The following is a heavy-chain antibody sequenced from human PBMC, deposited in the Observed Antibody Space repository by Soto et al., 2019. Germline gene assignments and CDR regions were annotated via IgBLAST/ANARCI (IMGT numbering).Heavy chain of an antibody. CDR2: IYHSGST. D-gene: IGHD3-22*01. CDR1: GGSISSYY. J-gene: IGHJ5*02. V-gene: IGHV4-59*12. CDR3: ARVYLYYYDSSGFDP. Sequence: TSETLSLTCTVSGGSISSYYWSWIRQPPGRGLEWIGVIYHSGSTKYNPSLKSRVTISVDKSKNQFSLKLSSVTAADTAVYYCARVYLYYYDSSGFDPWGQGTLVPV.